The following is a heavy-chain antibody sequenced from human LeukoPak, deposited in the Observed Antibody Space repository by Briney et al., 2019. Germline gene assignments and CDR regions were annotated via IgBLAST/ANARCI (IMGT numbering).Heavy chain of an antibody. CDR2: IYYSGST. Sequence: SETLSLTCTVSGGSISSSGYYWGWIRQPPGKGLEWIGSIYYSGSTYYSPSLKSRVTISLDTSRNQFSLKLNSVTAADTAVYYCARVVAAAGNNWFDPWGQGTLVTVSS. CDR3: ARVVAAAGNNWFDP. V-gene: IGHV4-39*07. CDR1: GGSISSSGYY. D-gene: IGHD6-13*01. J-gene: IGHJ5*02.